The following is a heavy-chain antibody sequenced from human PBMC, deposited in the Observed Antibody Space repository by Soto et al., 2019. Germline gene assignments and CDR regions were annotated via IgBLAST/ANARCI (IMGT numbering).Heavy chain of an antibody. Sequence: QVQLVESGGGVVQPGRSLRLSCAASGFTFSSYGMHWVRQAPGKGLEWVAVISYDGSNKYYADSVKGQFTISRDNSKNTLYLQMNSLRAEDTAVYYCAKGEGGSYPLDYWGQGTLVTVSS. J-gene: IGHJ4*02. CDR2: ISYDGSNK. CDR1: GFTFSSYG. D-gene: IGHD1-26*01. V-gene: IGHV3-30*18. CDR3: AKGEGGSYPLDY.